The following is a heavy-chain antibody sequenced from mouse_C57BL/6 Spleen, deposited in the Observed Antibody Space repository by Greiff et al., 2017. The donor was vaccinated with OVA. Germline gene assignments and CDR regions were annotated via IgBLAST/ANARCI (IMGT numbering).Heavy chain of an antibody. CDR1: GFTFSDYG. J-gene: IGHJ2*01. Sequence: EVMLVESGGGLVKPGGSLKLSCAASGFTFSDYGMHWVRQAPEKGLEWVAYISSGSSTIYYADTVKGRFTISRDNAKNTLFLQMTSLRSEDTAMYYCARSHYYGSSYFDYWGQGTTLTVSS. D-gene: IGHD1-1*01. CDR2: ISSGSSTI. V-gene: IGHV5-17*01. CDR3: ARSHYYGSSYFDY.